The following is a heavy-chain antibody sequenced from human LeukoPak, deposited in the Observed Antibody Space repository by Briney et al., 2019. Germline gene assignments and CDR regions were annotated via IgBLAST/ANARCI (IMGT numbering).Heavy chain of an antibody. CDR1: GYPFTGYF. CDR2: INPHTGDT. Sequence: ASVKVSCKASGYPFTGYFMHWVRQAPGQGLEWMGWINPHTGDTDSAQRFQGRVTMTRDTTISTAYMALSRLTSDDTAVYYCARDMNWRASIWYFDLWGRGTVVTVSS. J-gene: IGHJ2*01. V-gene: IGHV1-2*02. CDR3: ARDMNWRASIWYFDL. D-gene: IGHD3-16*01.